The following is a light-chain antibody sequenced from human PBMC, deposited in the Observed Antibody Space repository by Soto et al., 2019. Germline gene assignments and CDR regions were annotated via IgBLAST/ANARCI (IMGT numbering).Light chain of an antibody. J-gene: IGKJ3*01. CDR1: QDISNY. CDR3: QQYDNNYFT. CDR2: DAS. Sequence: DIQMTQSPSSLSASVGDRVTITCQASQDISNYLNWYQQKPGKAPKLLIYDASNLETGVPSRFSGSGSGTDFTFTISSLQPEDIATYYCQQYDNNYFTFGPGTKVDIK. V-gene: IGKV1-33*01.